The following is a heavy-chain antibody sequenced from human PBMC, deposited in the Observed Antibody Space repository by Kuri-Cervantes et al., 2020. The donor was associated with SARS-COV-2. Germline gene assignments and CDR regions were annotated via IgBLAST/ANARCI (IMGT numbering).Heavy chain of an antibody. CDR1: GFTFSSYG. CDR3: ARYCSGGSCYSTSAFDI. Sequence: GESLKISCAASGFTFSSYGMHWVRQAPGKGLEWVAVISYDGSNKYYADSVKGRFTISRDNSKNTLYLQMNSLRAEDTAVYYCARYCSGGSCYSTSAFDIWGQGTMVTVSS. D-gene: IGHD2-15*01. J-gene: IGHJ3*02. CDR2: ISYDGSNK. V-gene: IGHV3-30*03.